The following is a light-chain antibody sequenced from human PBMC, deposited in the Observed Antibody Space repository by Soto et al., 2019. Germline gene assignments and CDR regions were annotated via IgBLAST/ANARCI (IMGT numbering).Light chain of an antibody. V-gene: IGLV2-11*01. CDR3: CSYAGSYTHV. CDR1: SRDVGGYNY. Sequence: QSVLTQPPSASGSPGQSVTISCTGTSRDVGGYNYVSWYQQFPGKAPKLMIYDVTKRPSGVPDRFSGSKSGNTASLTISGLQAEDEADYYCCSYAGSYTHVFGTGTKLTVL. J-gene: IGLJ1*01. CDR2: DVT.